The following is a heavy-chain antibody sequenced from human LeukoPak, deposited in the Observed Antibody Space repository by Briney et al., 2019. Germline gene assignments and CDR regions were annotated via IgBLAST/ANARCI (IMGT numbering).Heavy chain of an antibody. V-gene: IGHV4-59*01. D-gene: IGHD5-18*01. Sequence: SETLSLTCTVSGGSISSYYWSWIRQLPGKGLEWIGYIYYSGSTNYNPSLKSRVTISVDTSKNQFSLKLSSVTAADTAVYYCARGDRRRGYSYGNFDYWGQGTLVTVSS. CDR2: IYYSGST. J-gene: IGHJ4*02. CDR3: ARGDRRRGYSYGNFDY. CDR1: GGSISSYY.